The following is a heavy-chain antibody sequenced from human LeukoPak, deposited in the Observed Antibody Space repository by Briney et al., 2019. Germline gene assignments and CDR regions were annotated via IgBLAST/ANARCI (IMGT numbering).Heavy chain of an antibody. V-gene: IGHV1-46*01. CDR2: INPSGGTT. D-gene: IGHD3-22*01. Sequence: ASVKVSCKASGYTFTTYYMHWVRQAPGQGLEWMGIINPSGGTTFYAQKFQGRVTMTRDMSTSTVYMELSSLRSEDTAVYYCARDTLTSPGTDYYYDSSGYYYDYYYYMDVWGKGTTVTVSS. CDR1: GYTFTTYY. J-gene: IGHJ6*03. CDR3: ARDTLTSPGTDYYYDSSGYYYDYYYYMDV.